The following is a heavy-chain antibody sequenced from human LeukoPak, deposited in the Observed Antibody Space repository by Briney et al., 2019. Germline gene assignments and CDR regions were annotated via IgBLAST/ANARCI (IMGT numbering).Heavy chain of an antibody. CDR1: GFTFSHYG. CDR3: ARDVDTSNHMSIFDP. V-gene: IGHV3-33*01. Sequence: GGSLRLSCAGSGFTFSHYGMHWVRQAPGKGLEWAAGIQYDGSKTYYGDSVKGRFSISRDNSRNTLYLQMSSLRAEDTAVYSCARDVDTSNHMSIFDPWGQGTLVTVSS. D-gene: IGHD2-21*01. CDR2: IQYDGSKT. J-gene: IGHJ5*02.